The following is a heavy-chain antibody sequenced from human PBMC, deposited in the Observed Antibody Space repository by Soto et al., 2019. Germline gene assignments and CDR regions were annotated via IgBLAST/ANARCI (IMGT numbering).Heavy chain of an antibody. CDR2: ISSSGSTI. CDR1: GFTFSSYE. Sequence: LRLSCAASGFTFSSYEMNWVRQAPGKGLEWVSYISSSGSTIYYADSVKGRFTISRDNAKNSLYLQMNSLRAEDTAVYYCARDEYSGSSNYGMDVWGQGTTVTVSS. V-gene: IGHV3-48*03. J-gene: IGHJ6*02. CDR3: ARDEYSGSSNYGMDV. D-gene: IGHD1-26*01.